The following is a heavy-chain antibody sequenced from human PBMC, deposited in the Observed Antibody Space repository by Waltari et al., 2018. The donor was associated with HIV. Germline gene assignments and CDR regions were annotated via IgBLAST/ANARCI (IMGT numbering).Heavy chain of an antibody. D-gene: IGHD6-19*01. J-gene: IGHJ4*02. Sequence: EVQLLESGGGLVQPGGSLRLSCAASGLPFSSYFIAWVRPPPGKGLGWVSTVSGSSGRTDHADSVKGRFIISRDIAKNMLYLEMNNLRAEDTAVYYCAREATVAARGEIDYWGQGTLVTVSS. V-gene: IGHV3-23*01. CDR2: VSGSSGRT. CDR1: GLPFSSYF. CDR3: AREATVAARGEIDY.